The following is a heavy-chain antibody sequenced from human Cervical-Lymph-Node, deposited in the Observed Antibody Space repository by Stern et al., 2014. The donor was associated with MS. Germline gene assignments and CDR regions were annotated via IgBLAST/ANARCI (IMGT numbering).Heavy chain of an antibody. CDR2: INPNGGST. Sequence: VQLEESGAEVKKPGASVNVSCKTSGYTFTHYHIHWVRQAPGQGLEWMAMINPNGGSTTYGQKFHGRVTVTRDTSTSTVYMELRGLRSDDTALYYCARDMVDADKWFDPWGQGTLVTVSS. V-gene: IGHV1-46*01. J-gene: IGHJ5*02. CDR1: GYTFTHYH. CDR3: ARDMVDADKWFDP. D-gene: IGHD4/OR15-4a*01.